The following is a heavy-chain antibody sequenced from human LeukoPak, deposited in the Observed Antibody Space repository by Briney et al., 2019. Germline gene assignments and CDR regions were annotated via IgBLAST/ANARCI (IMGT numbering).Heavy chain of an antibody. J-gene: IGHJ4*02. Sequence: GGSLRLSCAASGFTFSNYAMTWVRQAPGKGLEWVSGISGSGSSTYYADSVKGRFTLSRDYPKNTLYLQMNSLRAEDTAVYYCAKYDYGGNAYFDYWGQGTLVTVSS. D-gene: IGHD4-23*01. CDR2: ISGSGSST. CDR1: GFTFSNYA. CDR3: AKYDYGGNAYFDY. V-gene: IGHV3-23*01.